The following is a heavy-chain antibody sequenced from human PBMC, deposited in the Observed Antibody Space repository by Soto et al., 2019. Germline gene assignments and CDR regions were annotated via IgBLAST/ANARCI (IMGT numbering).Heavy chain of an antibody. V-gene: IGHV3-72*01. Sequence: GGSLRLSCAASGFTFSDHYMDWVRQAPGKGLEWVGRSRNKANSYTTEYAASVRGRFTISRDDSKNSLYLQMNSLKTEDTAVYYCARDLGSWGQGPLVTGSS. CDR3: ARDLGS. CDR1: GFTFSDHY. CDR2: SRNKANSYTT. J-gene: IGHJ5*02.